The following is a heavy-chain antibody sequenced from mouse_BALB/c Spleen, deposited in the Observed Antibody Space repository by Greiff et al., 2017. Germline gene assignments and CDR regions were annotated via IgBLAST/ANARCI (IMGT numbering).Heavy chain of an antibody. D-gene: IGHD2-3*01. V-gene: IGHV1-4*01. J-gene: IGHJ4*01. Sequence: QVQLQQSGAELARPGASVKMSCKASGYTFTSYTMHWVKQRPGQGLEWIGYINPSSGYTNYNQKFKDKATLTADKSSSTAYMRLSSLTSEDSAVYYCARDGFYDGYYHAMDYWGQGTSVTVSS. CDR3: ARDGFYDGYYHAMDY. CDR2: INPSSGYT. CDR1: GYTFTSYT.